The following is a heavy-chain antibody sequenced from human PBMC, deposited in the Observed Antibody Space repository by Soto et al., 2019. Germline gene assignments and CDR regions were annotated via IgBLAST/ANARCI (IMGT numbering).Heavy chain of an antibody. V-gene: IGHV3-23*01. CDR1: GFTFSSYA. CDR3: AKFWAEDDYSDYAVYYYYYMDV. Sequence: GGSLRLSCAASGFTFSSYAMSWVRQAPGKGLEWVSAISGSGGSTYYADSVKGRFTISRDNSKNKLYLQMNSLRAEDTAVYYSAKFWAEDDYSDYAVYYYYYMDVWGKGTTVTVSS. D-gene: IGHD4-17*01. J-gene: IGHJ6*03. CDR2: ISGSGGST.